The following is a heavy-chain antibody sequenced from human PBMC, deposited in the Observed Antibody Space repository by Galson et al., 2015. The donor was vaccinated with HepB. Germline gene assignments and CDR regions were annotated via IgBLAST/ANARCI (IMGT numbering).Heavy chain of an antibody. D-gene: IGHD2-8*02. CDR3: ARGFTGAHCTGGVCSFFDY. CDR2: IYPGDSDT. CDR1: AYIFTNYW. J-gene: IGHJ4*02. V-gene: IGHV5-51*03. Sequence: QSGAEVKKPGESLRISCKASAYIFTNYWIGWVRQMPGKGLEWMGIIYPGDSDTRYSPSIQGQVTISADKSISTAYLQWSSLKASDTAMYSCARGFTGAHCTGGVCSFFDYWGQRTLVTVSS.